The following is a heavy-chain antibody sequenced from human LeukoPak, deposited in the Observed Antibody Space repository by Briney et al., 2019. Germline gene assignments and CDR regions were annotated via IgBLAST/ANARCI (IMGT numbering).Heavy chain of an antibody. Sequence: SQTVSLTCTVSGGSISSGSYYWSWIRQPAGKGLEWIGRIYTSGSTNYNPSLKSRVTISVDQSKNQFSLKLSSVTAADTAVYDCAGGRVREFILGNFDYWGQGTLVTVSS. J-gene: IGHJ4*02. V-gene: IGHV4-61*02. CDR2: IYTSGST. CDR1: GGSISSGSYY. CDR3: AGGRVREFILGNFDY. D-gene: IGHD3-10*02.